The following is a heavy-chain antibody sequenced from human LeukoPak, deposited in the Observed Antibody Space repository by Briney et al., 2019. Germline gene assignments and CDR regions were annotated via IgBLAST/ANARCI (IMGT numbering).Heavy chain of an antibody. CDR3: ARGRTTGYYYYYYMDV. D-gene: IGHD2/OR15-2a*01. V-gene: IGHV4-34*01. CDR2: INHSGST. CDR1: GGSISSYY. J-gene: IGHJ6*03. Sequence: SETLSLTCTVSGGSISSYYWSWLRQPPGKGLEWIGEINHSGSTNYNPSLKSRVTISVDTSKNQFSLKLSSVTAADTAVYYCARGRTTGYYYYYYMDVWGKGTTVTVSS.